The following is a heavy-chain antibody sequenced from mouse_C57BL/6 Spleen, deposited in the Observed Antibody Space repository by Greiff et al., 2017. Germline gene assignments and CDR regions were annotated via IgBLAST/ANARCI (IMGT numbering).Heavy chain of an antibody. CDR3: ARGNSYAMDY. J-gene: IGHJ4*01. CDR2: IDPSDSYT. V-gene: IGHV1-69*01. Sequence: VQLQQPGAELVMPGASVKLSCKASGYTFTSYWMHWVKQRPGQGLEWIGEIDPSDSYTNYNQKFKGKSTLTVDKSSSTAYMQLSSLTSEDSAVYYCARGNSYAMDYWGQGTSGTVSS. D-gene: IGHD2-1*01. CDR1: GYTFTSYW.